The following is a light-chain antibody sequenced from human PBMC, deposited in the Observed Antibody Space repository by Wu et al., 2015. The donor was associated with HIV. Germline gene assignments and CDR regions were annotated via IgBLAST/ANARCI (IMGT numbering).Light chain of an antibody. Sequence: DIQMTQSPSSLSASVRGRVTITCRAGQTIGTSLNWYQQKPGEAPKLLIYAASRLQFGVPSRFSGSGSGTDFTLTINNLQPEDFATYSCQQSSSIPYTFGQGTKLEIK. J-gene: IGKJ2*01. CDR3: QQSSSIPYT. CDR2: AAS. V-gene: IGKV1-39*01. CDR1: QTIGTS.